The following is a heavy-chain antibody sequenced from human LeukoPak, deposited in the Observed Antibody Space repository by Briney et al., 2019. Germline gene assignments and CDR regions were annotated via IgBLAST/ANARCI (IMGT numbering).Heavy chain of an antibody. J-gene: IGHJ5*02. D-gene: IGHD2-2*01. CDR3: ARGGTSSTNTWFDP. Sequence: GASLRLSCAASGFTFSTYAMSWVRQAPGKGLEWVSSISSSGSYIYYADSLKDRFTISRDNAKNSLYLQMNSLRAEDTAVYYCARGGTSSTNTWFDPWGQGTLVTVSS. V-gene: IGHV3-21*01. CDR2: ISSSGSYI. CDR1: GFTFSTYA.